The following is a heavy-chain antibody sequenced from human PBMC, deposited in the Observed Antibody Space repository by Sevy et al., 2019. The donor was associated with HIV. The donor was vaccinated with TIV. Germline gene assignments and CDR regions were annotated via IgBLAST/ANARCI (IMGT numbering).Heavy chain of an antibody. CDR1: GFNFSVYD. D-gene: IGHD2-8*02. CDR2: ISQSGGYT. CDR3: AKAHLLTWWTLDY. J-gene: IGHJ4*02. V-gene: IGHV3-30*18. Sequence: GGSLRLSCATSGFNFSVYDIYWVRQAPGRGLEWLSFISQSGGYTYYADSVKGRFTISRDNSNNTVCLQMQSLRADDSATYYCAKAHLLTWWTLDYWGQGALVTVSS.